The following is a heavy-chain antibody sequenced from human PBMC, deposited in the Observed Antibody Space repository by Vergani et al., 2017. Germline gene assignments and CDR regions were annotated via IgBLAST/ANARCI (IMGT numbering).Heavy chain of an antibody. V-gene: IGHV3-11*01. D-gene: IGHD2-2*02. CDR2: ISDCGETK. CDR1: GFIFSDYY. CDR3: VRECGLSAGGMCYTEARDY. J-gene: IGHJ4*02. Sequence: QVQLVASGGGLVRPGGSLRLSCAASGFIFSDYYMTWIRQTPGKGLEWLAHISDCGETKMYAESLNGRFTVSRDNTRNTLYLQVRSLRLEDTGVYHCVRECGLSAGGMCYTEARDYWLKGTPVNVSS.